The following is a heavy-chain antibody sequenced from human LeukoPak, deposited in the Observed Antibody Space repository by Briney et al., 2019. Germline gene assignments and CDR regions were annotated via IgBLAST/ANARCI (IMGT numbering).Heavy chain of an antibody. CDR3: AKGDDDIVVVVAATPMDV. V-gene: IGHV3-53*01. CDR1: GFTVSINY. D-gene: IGHD2-15*01. CDR2: LDPDGFT. Sequence: GGSLRLSCVGSGFTVSINYMSWVRQAPGKGLEWVSFLDPDGFTSYADSVKGRFTISRDNSKNTLYLQMNSLRAEDTAVYYCAKGDDDIVVVVAATPMDVWGKGTTVTVSS. J-gene: IGHJ6*04.